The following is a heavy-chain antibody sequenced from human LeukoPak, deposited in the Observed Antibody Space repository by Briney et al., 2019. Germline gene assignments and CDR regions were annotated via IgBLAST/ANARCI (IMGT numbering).Heavy chain of an antibody. V-gene: IGHV3-23*01. CDR3: ARWNFGESESPFFYFYFGMDV. CDR1: RFTFYSYV. D-gene: IGHD3-10*01. Sequence: GGSLRLSCAASRFTFYSYVMSWVRQAPGKGLEWVSAISGSGASTYYADSVQGRFTITRDNSKNMLFLQMNSMTAEDTAVYFCARWNFGESESPFFYFYFGMDVWGQGTTVTVSS. J-gene: IGHJ6*02. CDR2: ISGSGAST.